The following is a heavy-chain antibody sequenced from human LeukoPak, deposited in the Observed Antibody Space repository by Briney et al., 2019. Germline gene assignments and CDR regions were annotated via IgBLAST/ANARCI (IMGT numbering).Heavy chain of an antibody. J-gene: IGHJ4*02. V-gene: IGHV3-7*03. CDR3: AKGSSSSRPYYFDY. CDR2: IKQDGSEK. Sequence: GGSLRLSCATSGFRFSDYWMNWVRQAPGKGLEWVANIKQDGSEKYYVDSVKGRFTVSRDNAKNSLYLQMNSLRVEDTAVYFCAKGSSSSRPYYFDYWGQGTLVTVSS. CDR1: GFRFSDYW. D-gene: IGHD6-6*01.